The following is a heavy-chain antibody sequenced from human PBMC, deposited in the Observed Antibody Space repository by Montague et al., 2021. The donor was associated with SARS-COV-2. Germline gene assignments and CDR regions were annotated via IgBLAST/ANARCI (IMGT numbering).Heavy chain of an antibody. Sequence: SLRLSCAVSGFTFSKHAMSWVRRAPGKGLEWVSGISISGDKTYYADSVKGRFTISRDNPRNTVYLQLNTLRAEDTATYYCANEEVPNDYWGRGTLVTVSS. J-gene: IGHJ4*02. CDR2: ISISGDKT. CDR3: ANEEVPNDY. CDR1: GFTFSKHA. V-gene: IGHV3-23*01.